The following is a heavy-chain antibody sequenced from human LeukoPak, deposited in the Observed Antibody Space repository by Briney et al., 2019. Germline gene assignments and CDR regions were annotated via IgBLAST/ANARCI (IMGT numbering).Heavy chain of an antibody. CDR2: IRQDGSEK. J-gene: IGHJ4*02. Sequence: GGSLRLSCAASGFIFSDYWVNWVRQAPGKRLEWVASIRQDGSEKTYVDSVKGRFTISRDNTKSSLYLQMNSLRAEDTAVYYCARADSSWYGRDFDYWGQGTLVTVSS. V-gene: IGHV3-7*01. CDR3: ARADSSWYGRDFDY. CDR1: GFIFSDYW. D-gene: IGHD6-13*01.